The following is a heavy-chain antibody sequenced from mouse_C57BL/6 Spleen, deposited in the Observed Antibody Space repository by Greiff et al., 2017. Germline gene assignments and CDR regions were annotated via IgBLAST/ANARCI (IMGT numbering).Heavy chain of an antibody. CDR3: THITTVVPDY. D-gene: IGHD1-1*01. V-gene: IGHV14-1*01. CDR2: IDPEDGDT. J-gene: IGHJ2*01. Sequence: EVQLQQSGAELVRPGASVKLSCTASGFNIKDYYMHWVKQRPEQGLEWIGRIDPEDGDTEYAPKFQGKATMTADTSSNTAYLQLSILTSEDTAVYYCTHITTVVPDYWGQGTTLTVSS. CDR1: GFNIKDYY.